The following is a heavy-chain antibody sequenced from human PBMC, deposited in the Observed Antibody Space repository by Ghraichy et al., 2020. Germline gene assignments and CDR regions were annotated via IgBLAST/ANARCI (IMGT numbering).Heavy chain of an antibody. Sequence: SETLSLTCAVYGGSFSGYDWSWIRQPPGKGLEWIGEINHSGSTNYNPSLKSRVTISVDTSKNQFSLKLSSVTAADTAVYYCARGGKEYSRSSGAGYDFDYWVQGTLVTVSS. CDR2: INHSGST. CDR1: GGSFSGYD. D-gene: IGHD6-6*01. V-gene: IGHV4-34*01. CDR3: ARGGKEYSRSSGAGYDFDY. J-gene: IGHJ4*02.